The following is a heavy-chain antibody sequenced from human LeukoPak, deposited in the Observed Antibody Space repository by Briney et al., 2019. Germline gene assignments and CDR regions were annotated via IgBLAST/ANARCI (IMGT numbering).Heavy chain of an antibody. V-gene: IGHV3-21*01. Sequence: GGSLRLSCAASGFTFSSYSMNWVRQAPGKGLEWVSSISSSSSYIYYADSVKGRFTISRDNAKNSLYLQMNSLRAEDTAMYYCARVVAVAGTDYWAQGTLVTVSS. CDR3: ARVVAVAGTDY. CDR1: GFTFSSYS. J-gene: IGHJ4*02. CDR2: ISSSSSYI. D-gene: IGHD6-19*01.